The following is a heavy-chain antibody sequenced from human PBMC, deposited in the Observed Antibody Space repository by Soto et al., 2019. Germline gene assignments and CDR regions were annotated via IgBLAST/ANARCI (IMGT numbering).Heavy chain of an antibody. Sequence: GGSLRLSCAASGFTFSSYAMSWVRQAPGKGLEWVSAISGSGGSTYNADSVKGRFTISRDNSKNTLYLQMNSLRAEDTAVYYCAKDIDSGSYWGEGDYWGQGTLVTVSS. CDR3: AKDIDSGSYWGEGDY. J-gene: IGHJ4*02. V-gene: IGHV3-23*01. CDR1: GFTFSSYA. CDR2: ISGSGGST. D-gene: IGHD1-26*01.